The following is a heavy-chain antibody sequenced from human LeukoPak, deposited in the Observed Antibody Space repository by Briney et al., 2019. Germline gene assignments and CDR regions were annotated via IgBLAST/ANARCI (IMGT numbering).Heavy chain of an antibody. CDR1: GYTLTELS. V-gene: IGHV1-24*01. Sequence: ASVKVSCKVSGYTLTELSMHWVRQAPGKGLEWMGGFDPEDGETIYAQKFQGRVTMTEDTSTDTAYMELSSLRSEDTAVYYCATPCSGGSCPDAFDIWGQGTMVTVSS. D-gene: IGHD2-15*01. CDR2: FDPEDGET. J-gene: IGHJ3*02. CDR3: ATPCSGGSCPDAFDI.